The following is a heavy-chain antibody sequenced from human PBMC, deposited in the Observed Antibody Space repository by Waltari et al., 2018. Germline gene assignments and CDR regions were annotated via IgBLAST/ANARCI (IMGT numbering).Heavy chain of an antibody. CDR3: ARDLEGYYFDY. V-gene: IGHV3-53*01. J-gene: IGHJ4*02. CDR1: GFTVSSNY. Sequence: EVQLVESGGGLIQPGGSLRLSCAASGFTVSSNYMSWVRQAPGKGLEGVSGIYSGGSTDYADSVKGRFTISRDKSKNTLYLQMNSLGAEDTAVYYCARDLEGYYFDYWGQGTLVTVSS. CDR2: IYSGGST.